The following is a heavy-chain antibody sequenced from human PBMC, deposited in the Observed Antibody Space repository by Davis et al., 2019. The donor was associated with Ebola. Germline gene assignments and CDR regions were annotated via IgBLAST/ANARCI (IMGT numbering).Heavy chain of an antibody. J-gene: IGHJ6*02. CDR3: AKTRRLYFYYGMDV. Sequence: GESLKISCAASGFTFSSYAMSWVRQAPGKGLEWVSAISDSGGSTYYADSVKGRFTISRDNSKNTLYLQMNSLRAEDTAVYYCAKTRRLYFYYGMDVWGQGTTVTVSS. V-gene: IGHV3-23*01. CDR2: ISDSGGST. CDR1: GFTFSSYA.